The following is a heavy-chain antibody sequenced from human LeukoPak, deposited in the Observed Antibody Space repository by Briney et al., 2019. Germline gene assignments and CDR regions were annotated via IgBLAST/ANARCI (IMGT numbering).Heavy chain of an antibody. D-gene: IGHD3-10*01. J-gene: IGHJ4*02. Sequence: VASVKVSCKASGYTFTSYDINWVRQATGQGLEWMGWMNPNSGNTGYAQKFQGRVTMTRNTSISTAYLEPSSLRSEDTAVYYCARVGFRGEPIDCWGQGTLVTVSS. V-gene: IGHV1-8*01. CDR2: MNPNSGNT. CDR3: ARVGFRGEPIDC. CDR1: GYTFTSYD.